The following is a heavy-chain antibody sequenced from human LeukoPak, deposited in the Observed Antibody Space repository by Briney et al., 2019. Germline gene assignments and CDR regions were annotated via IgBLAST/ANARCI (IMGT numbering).Heavy chain of an antibody. CDR3: ARDEAVYDFWSGYSSYWFDP. V-gene: IGHV4-39*07. D-gene: IGHD3-3*01. CDR2: IYHSGST. CDR1: GGSISSGSYY. Sequence: PSETLSLTCTVSGGSISSGSYYWSWIRQPAGKGLEWIGRIYHSGSTYYNPSLKSRVTISVDTSKNQFSLKLSSVTAADTAVYYCARDEAVYDFWSGYSSYWFDPWGQGTLVTVSS. J-gene: IGHJ5*02.